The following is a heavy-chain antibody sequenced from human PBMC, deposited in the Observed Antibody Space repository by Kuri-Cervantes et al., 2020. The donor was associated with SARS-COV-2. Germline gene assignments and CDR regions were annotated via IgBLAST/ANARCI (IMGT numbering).Heavy chain of an antibody. Sequence: QTLSLTCAVYGGSFCGYYWSWIRQPPGKGLEWIGEINHSVSTNYNPSLKSRVTISVDTSKNQFSLKLSSVTAADTAVYYCARHLPYSNYERGWFDPWGQGTLVTVSS. CDR2: INHSVST. CDR1: GGSFCGYY. J-gene: IGHJ5*02. CDR3: ARHLPYSNYERGWFDP. V-gene: IGHV4-34*01. D-gene: IGHD4-11*01.